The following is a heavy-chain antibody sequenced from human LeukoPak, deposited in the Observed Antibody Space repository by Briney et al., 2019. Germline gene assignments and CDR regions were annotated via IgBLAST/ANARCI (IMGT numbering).Heavy chain of an antibody. D-gene: IGHD3-3*01. CDR1: LFTFSDYA. CDR2: LSYGGTNK. Sequence: GRSLRLSCAASLFTFSDYAMHWVRQAPGKGLEWVALLSYGGTNKYYADSVKGRFTMSRDNSKNTMFLQMNSLRTEDTAVYHCARDRSGYANDAFYFWGQGKMVTVSS. CDR3: ARDRSGYANDAFYF. J-gene: IGHJ3*01. V-gene: IGHV3-30-3*01.